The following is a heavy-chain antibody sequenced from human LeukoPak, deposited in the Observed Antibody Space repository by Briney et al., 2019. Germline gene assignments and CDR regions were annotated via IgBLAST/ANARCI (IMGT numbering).Heavy chain of an antibody. J-gene: IGHJ6*03. CDR1: GFTFSDYY. V-gene: IGHV3-11*04. CDR2: ISSSGSTI. Sequence: RTGGSLRLSCAASGFTFSDYYMSWIRQAPGKGLEWVSYISSSGSTIYYADSVKGRFTISRDNAKNSLYLQMNSLRAEDTAVYYCARHVALYYYYYYMDVWGKGTTVTVSS. D-gene: IGHD5-12*01. CDR3: ARHVALYYYYYYMDV.